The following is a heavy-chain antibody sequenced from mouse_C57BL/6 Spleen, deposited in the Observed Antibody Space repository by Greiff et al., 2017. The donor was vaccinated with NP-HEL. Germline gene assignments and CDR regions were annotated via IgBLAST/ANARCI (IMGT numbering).Heavy chain of an antibody. J-gene: IGHJ4*01. D-gene: IGHD1-1*01. CDR2: ISYDGSN. V-gene: IGHV3-6*01. CDR1: GYSITSGYY. CDR3: ARAITTVVSTPYYYAMDY. Sequence: EVKLQESGPGLVKPSQSLSLTCSVTGYSITSGYYWNWIRQFPGNKLEWMGYISYDGSNNYNPSLKNRISITRDTSKNQFFLKLNSVTTEDTATYYCARAITTVVSTPYYYAMDYWGQGTSVTVSS.